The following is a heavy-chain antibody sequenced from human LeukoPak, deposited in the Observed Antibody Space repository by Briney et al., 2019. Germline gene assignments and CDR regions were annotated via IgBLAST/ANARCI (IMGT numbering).Heavy chain of an antibody. CDR1: GFTFSSYG. V-gene: IGHV3-30*02. D-gene: IGHD3-3*01. Sequence: GGSLRLSCSASGFTFSSYGMHWVRQAPGKGLEWVAFIRYDGSNKYYADSVKGRFTISRDNSKNTLYLQMNSLRAEDTAVYYCAKAKGTIFGVVIDYMDVWGKGTTVSVSS. CDR2: IRYDGSNK. CDR3: AKAKGTIFGVVIDYMDV. J-gene: IGHJ6*03.